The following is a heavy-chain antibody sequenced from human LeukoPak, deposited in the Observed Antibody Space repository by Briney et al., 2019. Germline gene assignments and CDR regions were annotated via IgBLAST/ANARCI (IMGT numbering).Heavy chain of an antibody. J-gene: IGHJ4*02. D-gene: IGHD2-15*01. CDR2: IKQDGSEK. CDR3: AKERLRYCSGGSCYPFDY. Sequence: GGSLRLSCAASGFTFSSYWMSWVRQAPGKGLEWVANIKQDGSEKYYVDSVKGRFTISRDNAKNSLYLQMNSLRAEDTALYYCAKERLRYCSGGSCYPFDYWGQGTLVTVSS. CDR1: GFTFSSYW. V-gene: IGHV3-7*03.